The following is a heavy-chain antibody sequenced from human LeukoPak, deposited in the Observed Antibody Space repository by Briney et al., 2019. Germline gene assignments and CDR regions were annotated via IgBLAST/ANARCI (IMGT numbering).Heavy chain of an antibody. V-gene: IGHV3-30*03. CDR2: TSSDGRNK. CDR1: GFIFDSYA. CDR3: ARDLYPVVRGVIKFHYCYGMDV. J-gene: IGHJ6*02. Sequence: GGSLRLSCSASGFIFDSYAMHWVRQAPGKGLEWVAITSSDGRNKYQIESVKGRFSISRDDSKNTVYLHMNSLRPEDTAVYYCARDLYPVVRGVIKFHYCYGMDVWGQGTTVTVSS. D-gene: IGHD3-10*01.